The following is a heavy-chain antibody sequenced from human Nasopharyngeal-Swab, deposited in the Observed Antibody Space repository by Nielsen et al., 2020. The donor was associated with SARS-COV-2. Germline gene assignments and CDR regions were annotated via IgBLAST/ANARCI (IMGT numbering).Heavy chain of an antibody. CDR1: GGSFSGCY. J-gene: IGHJ4*02. CDR2: INHSGSA. CDR3: ALREGAVANRY. D-gene: IGHD3-10*01. Sequence: SELLSLTCAVYGGSFSGCYWSWIRQLPGKGQDCYGKINHSGSANYNASLKSRVPIPVGTSKNQISLKLTTVTAADTAVFYYALREGAVANRYWGQGTLVSVSS. V-gene: IGHV4-34*01.